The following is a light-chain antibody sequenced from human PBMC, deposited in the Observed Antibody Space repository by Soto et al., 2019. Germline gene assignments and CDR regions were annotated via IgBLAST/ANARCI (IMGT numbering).Light chain of an antibody. Sequence: DIQVTQSPSTLSASVGDRVTITCRASQSISSWLAWYQQKPGKAPKLLIYYASSLESGVPSRFSGSGSGTEFTLTISSLQPDDFATYYCQQYNSYPLTFGGGTKVEIK. CDR3: QQYNSYPLT. CDR1: QSISSW. CDR2: YAS. V-gene: IGKV1-5*01. J-gene: IGKJ4*01.